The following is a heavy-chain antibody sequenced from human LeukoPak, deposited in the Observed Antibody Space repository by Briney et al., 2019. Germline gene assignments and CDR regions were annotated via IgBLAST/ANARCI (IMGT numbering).Heavy chain of an antibody. CDR3: ARDGDSSGGSCPFDY. D-gene: IGHD2-15*01. J-gene: IGHJ4*02. CDR1: GGTFSSYA. CDR2: IIPIFGTA. Sequence: ASVRVSCKASGGTFSSYAISWVRQAPGQGLEWMGGIIPIFGTANYAQKFQGRVTITTDESTSTAYMELSSLRSEDTAVYYCARDGDSSGGSCPFDYWGQGTLVTVSS. V-gene: IGHV1-69*05.